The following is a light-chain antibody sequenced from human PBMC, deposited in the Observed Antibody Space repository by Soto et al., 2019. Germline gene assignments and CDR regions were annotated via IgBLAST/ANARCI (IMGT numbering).Light chain of an antibody. Sequence: IVLTQSPAIMSLSPGESASLSCRASQSVSDYLAWYQQKPGQAPRLLIYGASTRATGIPARFSGSGSGTDFTLTISRLEPEDLAVYYCQQYDTYSTFGQGTRLEIK. V-gene: IGKV3-20*01. CDR1: QSVSDY. J-gene: IGKJ5*01. CDR2: GAS. CDR3: QQYDTYST.